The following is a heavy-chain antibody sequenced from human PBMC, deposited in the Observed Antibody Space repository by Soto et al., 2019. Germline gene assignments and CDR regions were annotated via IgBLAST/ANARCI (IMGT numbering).Heavy chain of an antibody. CDR1: GGSSISSNW. CDR2: IYHSGST. D-gene: IGHD4-17*01. V-gene: IGHV4-4*02. CDR3: ARVDYGGNSPNFDY. J-gene: IGHJ4*02. Sequence: LETLSLTCAVSGGSSISSNWWSWVRQPPGKGLEWIGEIYHSGSTNYNPSLKSRVTISVDKSKNQFSLKLSSVTAADTAVYYCARVDYGGNSPNFDYWGQGTLVTVSS.